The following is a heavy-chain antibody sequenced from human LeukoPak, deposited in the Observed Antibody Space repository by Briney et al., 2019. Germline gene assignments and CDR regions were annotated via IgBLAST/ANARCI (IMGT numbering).Heavy chain of an antibody. CDR3: AKDVPWLGSGVFGIDY. J-gene: IGHJ4*02. CDR1: GFTFSSYA. V-gene: IGHV3-23*01. D-gene: IGHD6-19*01. CDR2: IIGSGGST. Sequence: GGSLRLSCAASGFTFSSYAMTWFAQPPGKGLNWFSLIIGSGGSTYYADSVKGRFTISRDNSKNTLYLQMNSLRAEDTAVYYCAKDVPWLGSGVFGIDYWGQGTLVTVSS.